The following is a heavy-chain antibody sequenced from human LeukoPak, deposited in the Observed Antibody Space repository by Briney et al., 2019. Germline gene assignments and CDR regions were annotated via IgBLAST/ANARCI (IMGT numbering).Heavy chain of an antibody. J-gene: IGHJ4*02. V-gene: IGHV1-24*01. CDR1: GYTFSDLS. Sequence: GASVKVSCKVSGYTFSDLSVHWVRQAPGKGLEWMGGFDPAEGKNIDAQKFQGRVTLTVDTSTDTAYMELSSLRSEDTAVYYCATGVAAAGTPFDYWGQGTLVTVSS. D-gene: IGHD6-13*01. CDR2: FDPAEGKN. CDR3: ATGVAAAGTPFDY.